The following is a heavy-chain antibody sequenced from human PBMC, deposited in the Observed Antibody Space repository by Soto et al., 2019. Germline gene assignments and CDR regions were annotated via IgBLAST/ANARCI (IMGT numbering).Heavy chain of an antibody. Sequence: GGSLRLSCAASGFTFSSYAMSWVRQAPGKGLEWVSAISGSGGSTYYADSVKGRFTISRDNSKNTMYLQMNSQRAEDTAVYYCAKDRLTGYYNHWGQGTLVTVSS. D-gene: IGHD3-9*01. CDR3: AKDRLTGYYNH. CDR1: GFTFSSYA. J-gene: IGHJ4*02. V-gene: IGHV3-23*01. CDR2: ISGSGGST.